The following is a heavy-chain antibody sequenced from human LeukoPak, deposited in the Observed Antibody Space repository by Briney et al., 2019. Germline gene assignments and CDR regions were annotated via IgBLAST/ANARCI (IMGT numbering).Heavy chain of an antibody. J-gene: IGHJ3*02. V-gene: IGHV3-21*01. CDR1: GFFLSSYT. CDR2: VSTSSAYI. CDR3: ARVAPDSWRGYYPEGAFDI. Sequence: NSGGSLRLSCAASGFFLSSYTMNWVRQAPGKGLEWVACVSTSSAYIFYTDSMKGRYTISRDNAKNSLYLQMDGLRAEDTAVYYCARVAPDSWRGYYPEGAFDIWGQGTAVTVS. D-gene: IGHD3-3*01.